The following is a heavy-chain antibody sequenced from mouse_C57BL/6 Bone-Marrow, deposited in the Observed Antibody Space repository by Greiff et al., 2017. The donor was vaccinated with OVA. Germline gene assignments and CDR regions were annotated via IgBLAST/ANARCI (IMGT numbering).Heavy chain of an antibody. CDR2: IYPRSGNT. D-gene: IGHD2-1*01. Sequence: VQLQESGAELARPGASVKLSCKASGYTFTSYGISWVKQRTGQGLEWIGEIYPRSGNTYYNEKFKGKATLTADKSSSTAYMELRSLTSEDSAVYFCASLYFRPYAMDYWGQGTSVTVSS. CDR3: ASLYFRPYAMDY. J-gene: IGHJ4*01. V-gene: IGHV1-81*01. CDR1: GYTFTSYG.